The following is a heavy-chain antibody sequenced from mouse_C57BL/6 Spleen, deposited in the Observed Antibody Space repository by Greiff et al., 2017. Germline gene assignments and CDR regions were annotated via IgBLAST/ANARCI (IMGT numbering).Heavy chain of an antibody. CDR1: GFTFTDYY. Sequence: EVKVVESGGGLVQPGGSLSLSCAASGFTFTDYYMSWVRQPPGKALEWLGFIRNKANGYTTEYSASVKGRFTISRDNSQSILYLQMNALRAEDSATYYCASSYGYDGYWFAYWGQGTLVTVSA. CDR2: IRNKANGYTT. V-gene: IGHV7-3*01. D-gene: IGHD2-2*01. CDR3: ASSYGYDGYWFAY. J-gene: IGHJ3*01.